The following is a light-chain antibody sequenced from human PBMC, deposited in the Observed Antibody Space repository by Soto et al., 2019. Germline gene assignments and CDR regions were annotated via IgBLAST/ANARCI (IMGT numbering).Light chain of an antibody. J-gene: IGLJ3*02. V-gene: IGLV1-44*01. Sequence: QSVLTQPPSASGTPGQTVTISCSGSSSNIETNTVTWYQQLPGTAPKLLIYSDDQRPSGVPDRFSGSKSGTSASLAISGLQSEDEADYYCSAWDDSLNGGGLFGVGTKLTVL. CDR2: SDD. CDR1: SSNIETNT. CDR3: SAWDDSLNGGGL.